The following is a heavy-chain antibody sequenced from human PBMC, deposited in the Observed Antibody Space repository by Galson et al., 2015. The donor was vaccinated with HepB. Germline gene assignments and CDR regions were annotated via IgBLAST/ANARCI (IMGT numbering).Heavy chain of an antibody. CDR2: IRSEPHGGTA. J-gene: IGHJ4*02. CDR1: GFTFPDYA. CDR3: TRVGGPYQDFDF. Sequence: SLRLSCAASGFTFPDYAVTWFRQAPGKGLEWVGYIRSEPHGGTAELAASVKGRFTISRDNFKSVAYLQMNSLETEDTAVYRCTRVGGPYQDFDFWGQGTLVTVSS. V-gene: IGHV3-49*03. D-gene: IGHD2-15*01.